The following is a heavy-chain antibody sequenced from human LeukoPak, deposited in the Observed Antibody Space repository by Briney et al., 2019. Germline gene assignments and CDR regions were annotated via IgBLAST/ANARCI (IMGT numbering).Heavy chain of an antibody. Sequence: PGRSLRLSCAASGFTSSSYAMHWVRQAPGKGLEWVAVISYDGSNKYYADSVKGRFTISRDNSKNTLYLQMNSLRAEDTAVYYCARGFTDYSHFDYWGQGTLVTVSS. CDR1: GFTSSSYA. D-gene: IGHD4-11*01. V-gene: IGHV3-30-3*01. J-gene: IGHJ4*02. CDR2: ISYDGSNK. CDR3: ARGFTDYSHFDY.